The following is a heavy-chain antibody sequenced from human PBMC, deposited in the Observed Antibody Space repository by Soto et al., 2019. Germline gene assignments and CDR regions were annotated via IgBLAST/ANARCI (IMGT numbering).Heavy chain of an antibody. V-gene: IGHV1-69*13. D-gene: IGHD3-3*01. CDR3: ARADDFWSGYYTYYFDY. J-gene: IGHJ4*02. Sequence: ASVKVSCKASGGTFSSYAISWVRQAPGQGLEWMGGIIPIFGTANYAQKFQGRVTITADESTSTAYMELSSLRSEDTAVYYCARADDFWSGYYTYYFDYWGQGTLVTVS. CDR1: GGTFSSYA. CDR2: IIPIFGTA.